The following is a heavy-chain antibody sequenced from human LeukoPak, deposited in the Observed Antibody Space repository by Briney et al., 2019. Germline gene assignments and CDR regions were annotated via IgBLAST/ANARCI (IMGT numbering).Heavy chain of an antibody. Sequence: SETLSLTCTVSGGSISSGGYYWSWIRQRPGKDLEWIGYIYYSGNTYYNPSLKSRVTISVDTSKNQFSLKLNSVTAADTAVYCCARSTVPYYFDYWGQGTLVTVSS. D-gene: IGHD4-17*01. CDR1: GGSISSGGYY. J-gene: IGHJ4*01. V-gene: IGHV4-31*03. CDR3: ARSTVPYYFDY. CDR2: IYYSGNT.